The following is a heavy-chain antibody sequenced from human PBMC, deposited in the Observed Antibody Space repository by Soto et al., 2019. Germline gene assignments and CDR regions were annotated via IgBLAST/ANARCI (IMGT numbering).Heavy chain of an antibody. CDR3: TRGRSGQYSGSAGNY. Sequence: EVQLVESGGGLVQPGGSLKLSCAASGFTFSGSAMHWVRQASGKGLEWVGRIRSKANSYATAYAASVKGRFTISRDXSXNTAYLQMNSLKTEDTAVYYCTRGRSGQYSGSAGNYWGQGTLVTVSS. D-gene: IGHD1-26*01. CDR1: GFTFSGSA. V-gene: IGHV3-73*01. CDR2: IRSKANSYAT. J-gene: IGHJ4*02.